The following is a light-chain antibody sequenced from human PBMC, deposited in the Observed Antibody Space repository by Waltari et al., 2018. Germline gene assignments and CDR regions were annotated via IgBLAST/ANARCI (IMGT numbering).Light chain of an antibody. V-gene: IGLV2-11*01. CDR3: CSYANSKWV. CDR1: SSDVGGFDF. CDR2: GVY. J-gene: IGLJ3*02. Sequence: QSVLTQPRSVSGSPGQSVAISCPETSSDVGGFDFVSWYQQYPGKAPKVMIYGVYKRPSGVPDRFSGSKSGNTASLSISGLQAEDEADYYCCSYANSKWVFGGGTKLTVL.